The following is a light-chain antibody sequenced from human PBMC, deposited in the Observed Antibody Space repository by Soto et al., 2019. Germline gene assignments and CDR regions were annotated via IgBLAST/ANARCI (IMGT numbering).Light chain of an antibody. V-gene: IGKV3-20*01. Sequence: EIVLTQSPGTLSLSPGERATLSCRASQSVRDSYLARYQQKPGQAPSLLIYDTSTRATGIPDRFIGSGSGTDFALTISRVEPEDFAMYFCQQYGSSPGTFGQGTKVEIK. CDR3: QQYGSSPGT. J-gene: IGKJ1*01. CDR2: DTS. CDR1: QSVRDSY.